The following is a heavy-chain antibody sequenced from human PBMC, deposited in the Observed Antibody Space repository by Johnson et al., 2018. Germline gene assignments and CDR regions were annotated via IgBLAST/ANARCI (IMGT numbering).Heavy chain of an antibody. CDR2: IKSKVNGATT. CDR3: TTWGIGGTGSHF. Sequence: EVQLVESGGGLARPGGSLRLSCTASGFTFSDAWMHWVRQAPGRRLEWVGRIKSKVNGATTEYAASVKGRFTISRDDSPTTLNLQMDSLKTEDTATDYCTTWGIGGTGSHFWGPGTLVTVSS. D-gene: IGHD6-13*01. V-gene: IGHV3-15*07. CDR1: GFTFSDAW. J-gene: IGHJ4*02.